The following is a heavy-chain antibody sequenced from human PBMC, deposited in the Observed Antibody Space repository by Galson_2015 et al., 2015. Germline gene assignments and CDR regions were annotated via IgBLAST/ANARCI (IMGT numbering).Heavy chain of an antibody. CDR1: EFTFRSYY. D-gene: IGHD3-3*01. CDR3: ARQILDYDFWSGYYPTNFDY. Sequence: SLRLPCAASEFTFRSYYMSWVRQAPGKGLEWVSSISSTTTYIYYADSVKGRFTISRDNAKNSLYLQMNSLGAEDTAVYYCARQILDYDFWSGYYPTNFDYWGQGTLVTVSS. J-gene: IGHJ4*02. CDR2: ISSTTTYI. V-gene: IGHV3-21*01.